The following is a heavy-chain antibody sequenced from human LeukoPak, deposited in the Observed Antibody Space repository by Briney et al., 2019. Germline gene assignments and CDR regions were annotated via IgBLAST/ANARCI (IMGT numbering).Heavy chain of an antibody. CDR2: FHTSGGT. CDR1: GASISSGSYF. V-gene: IGHV4-61*02. J-gene: IGHJ5*02. Sequence: PSQTLSLTCTVSGASISSGSYFWSWVRQPAGKALEWIGRFHTSGGTNYNPSLESRVTISVDTSKSQFSLKLTSVTAADTAVYYCASTVFGVTYNWFDPWGQGTLVTVSS. CDR3: ASTVFGVTYNWFDP. D-gene: IGHD3-3*01.